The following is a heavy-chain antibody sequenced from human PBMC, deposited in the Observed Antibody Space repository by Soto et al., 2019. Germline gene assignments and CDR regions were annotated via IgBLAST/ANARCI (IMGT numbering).Heavy chain of an antibody. Sequence: LSLTCTVSGGSISSGDYYWSWIRQPPGKGLEWIGYIYYSGSTYYNPSLKSRVTISVDTSKNQFSLKLSSVTAADTAVYYCARDRTYYYGSGSYPLVARGFDPWGQGTLVTVSS. CDR2: IYYSGST. CDR3: ARDRTYYYGSGSYPLVARGFDP. D-gene: IGHD3-10*01. V-gene: IGHV4-30-4*01. CDR1: GGSISSGDYY. J-gene: IGHJ5*02.